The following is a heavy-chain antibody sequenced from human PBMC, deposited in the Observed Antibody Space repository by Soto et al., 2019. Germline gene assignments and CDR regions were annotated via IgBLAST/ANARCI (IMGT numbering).Heavy chain of an antibody. J-gene: IGHJ6*03. V-gene: IGHV4-34*01. Sequence: QVQLQQWGAGLLKPSETLSLTCAVYGGSFSDFHWSWIRQPPGKGLEWIGEIHHRGNTNYNPSLKSRVTMSVDTSQNQFSLKMTSVTAADTAVYYCARTHYSMDVWDKGTTVTASS. CDR3: ARTHYSMDV. CDR2: IHHRGNT. CDR1: GGSFSDFH.